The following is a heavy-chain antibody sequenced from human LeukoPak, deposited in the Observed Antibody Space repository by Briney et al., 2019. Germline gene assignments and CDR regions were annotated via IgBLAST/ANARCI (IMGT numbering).Heavy chain of an antibody. J-gene: IGHJ6*04. CDR3: ASSCSSTSCYGRDV. Sequence: PGGSLRLSCAASGFTFDDYGMSWVRHAPGKGLEWVSGINWNGGSTGYADSVKGRFTISRDNAESSLYLQMNSLRAEDTALYHCASSCSSTSCYGRDVWGKGTTVTVSS. V-gene: IGHV3-20*01. D-gene: IGHD2-2*01. CDR2: INWNGGST. CDR1: GFTFDDYG.